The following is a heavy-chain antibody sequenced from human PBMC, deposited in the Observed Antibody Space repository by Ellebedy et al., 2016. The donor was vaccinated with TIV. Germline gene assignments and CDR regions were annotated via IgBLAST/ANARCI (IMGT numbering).Heavy chain of an antibody. V-gene: IGHV4-59*12. Sequence: SETLSPTXTLPGASISSYYWSWIRQLPGKGLEWIGYTYFYGRTNYSPSLKSRVTISIDKSKNQFSLKLSSVTATDTAVYYCATRWSYYGGFWTGGWFDPWGQGTLVTVSS. J-gene: IGHJ5*02. D-gene: IGHD1-26*01. CDR2: TYFYGRT. CDR3: ATRWSYYGGFWTGGWFDP. CDR1: GASISSYY.